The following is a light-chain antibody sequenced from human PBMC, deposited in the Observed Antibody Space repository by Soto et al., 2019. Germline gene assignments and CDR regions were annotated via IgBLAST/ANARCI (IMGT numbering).Light chain of an antibody. CDR3: QQYGSSPPFT. Sequence: EIVLTQSPGTLSLSPGERATLSCRASQSVSSSYLAWYQQKPGQAPRLLIYGASSRATGIPDRFSGNGAGTDFTLTISRLEPEDFAVYYCQQYGSSPPFTFGPGTKVDI. J-gene: IGKJ3*01. CDR1: QSVSSSY. V-gene: IGKV3-20*01. CDR2: GAS.